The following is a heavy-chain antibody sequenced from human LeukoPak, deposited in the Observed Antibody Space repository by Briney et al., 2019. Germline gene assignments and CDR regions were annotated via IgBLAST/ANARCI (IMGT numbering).Heavy chain of an antibody. CDR1: GFTFSTYG. CDR2: IWYDGSNI. Sequence: PGRSLRLSCAPSGFTFSTYGMNWVRQAPGKGLEWVAVIWYDGSNIHYADSVKGRFTISRDNSKNTLYLQMSSLRAEDTAVYYCARDVGVIKYSYGMHVWGQGTTVTVS. D-gene: IGHD3-10*01. V-gene: IGHV3-33*01. J-gene: IGHJ6*02. CDR3: ARDVGVIKYSYGMHV.